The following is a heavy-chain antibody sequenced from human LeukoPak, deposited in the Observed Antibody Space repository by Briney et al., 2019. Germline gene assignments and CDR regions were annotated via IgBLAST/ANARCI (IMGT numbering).Heavy chain of an antibody. V-gene: IGHV1-69*05. D-gene: IGHD1-7*01. CDR2: IIPIFGTA. Sequence: ASVKVSCKASGGTFSSFAISWVRQAPGQGLEWMGGIIPIFGTANYAQKFQGRVTITTDESTSTAYMELSSLRSEDTAVYYCARDNYAGANWYDPWGQGTLVTVSS. J-gene: IGHJ5*02. CDR1: GGTFSSFA. CDR3: ARDNYAGANWYDP.